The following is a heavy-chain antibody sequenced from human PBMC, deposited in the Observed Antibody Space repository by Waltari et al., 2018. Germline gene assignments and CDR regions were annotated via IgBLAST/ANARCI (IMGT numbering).Heavy chain of an antibody. D-gene: IGHD1-7*01. CDR1: GFTFSSYW. CDR2: INSDGSST. V-gene: IGHV3-74*01. Sequence: EVQLVESGGGLIQPGGSLRISCAASGFTFSSYWMQWVRQAPGKGLVGVARINSDGSSTSNADSVKGRFTISRDNAKNTLYLQMNSLRAEDTAMYYCASGNSHAFDIWGQGTMVTVSS. CDR3: ASGNSHAFDI. J-gene: IGHJ3*02.